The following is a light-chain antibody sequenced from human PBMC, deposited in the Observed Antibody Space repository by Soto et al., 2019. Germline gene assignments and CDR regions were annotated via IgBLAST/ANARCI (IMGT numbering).Light chain of an antibody. J-gene: IGKJ1*01. V-gene: IGKV3-20*01. CDR1: QSISSNY. CDR2: GAS. Sequence: EIVMTQSPGTLSLSPGERATLSCRASQSISSNYLAWYQQKPGQSTRLLIYGASSRATGIPDRVSGRGSGTDFTLTISRLEPEDFAVYVCQQYGTSPRTFGQGTKVDIK. CDR3: QQYGTSPRT.